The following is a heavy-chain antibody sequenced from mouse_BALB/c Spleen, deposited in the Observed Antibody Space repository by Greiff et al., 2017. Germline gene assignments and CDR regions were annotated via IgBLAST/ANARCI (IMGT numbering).Heavy chain of an antibody. CDR3: ARTGMKDWYFDV. CDR1: GYAFSSYW. Sequence: VQLQESGAELVRPGSSVKISCKASGYAFSSYWMNWVKQRPGQGLEWIGQIYPGDGDTNYNGKFKGKATLTADKSSSTAYMQLSSLTSEDSAVYFCARTGMKDWYFDVWGAGTTVTVSS. J-gene: IGHJ1*01. V-gene: IGHV1-80*01. D-gene: IGHD1-1*01. CDR2: IYPGDGDT.